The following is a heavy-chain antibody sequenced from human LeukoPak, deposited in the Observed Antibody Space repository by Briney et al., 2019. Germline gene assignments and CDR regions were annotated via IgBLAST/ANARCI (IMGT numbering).Heavy chain of an antibody. Sequence: SETLSLTCTVSGGSISSSSYHWGWIRQPPGKGLEWIGEINESGSTNYNPSLKSRVTISGDTSKTQFSLKLNSLTAADTAFYYCARGGGLHMFYASPFRYWGQGTLVTVSS. V-gene: IGHV4-39*07. D-gene: IGHD3-16*01. CDR3: ARGGGLHMFYASPFRY. CDR2: INESGST. J-gene: IGHJ4*02. CDR1: GGSISSSSYH.